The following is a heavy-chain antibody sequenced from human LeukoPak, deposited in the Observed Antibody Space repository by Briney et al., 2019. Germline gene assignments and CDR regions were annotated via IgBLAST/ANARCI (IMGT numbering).Heavy chain of an antibody. D-gene: IGHD6-13*01. CDR1: GFTFRTYG. CDR3: ARDPYSSSWSYGMDV. Sequence: PGGSLRLSCAASGFTFRTYGMSWVRQAPEKGLEWVANIKQDGSETVYVDSVKGRFTISRDNAQSSLYLQMNSLRAEDTAVYYCARDPYSSSWSYGMDVWGQGTAVTVSS. J-gene: IGHJ6*02. V-gene: IGHV3-7*05. CDR2: IKQDGSET.